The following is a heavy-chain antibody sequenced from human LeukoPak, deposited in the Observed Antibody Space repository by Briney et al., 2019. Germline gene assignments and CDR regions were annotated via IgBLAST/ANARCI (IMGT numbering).Heavy chain of an antibody. CDR3: AREGGVYVYYYYYMDV. CDR1: GYTFTSYD. D-gene: IGHD5/OR15-5a*01. CDR2: MNPNSGNT. V-gene: IGHV1-8*01. J-gene: IGHJ6*03. Sequence: ASVKVSCKASGYTFTSYDINWVRQATGQGLEWMGWMNPNSGNTGYAQKFQGRVTMTRNTSISTAYMELSSLRSEDTAVYYCAREGGVYVYYYYYMDVWGKGTTVTVSS.